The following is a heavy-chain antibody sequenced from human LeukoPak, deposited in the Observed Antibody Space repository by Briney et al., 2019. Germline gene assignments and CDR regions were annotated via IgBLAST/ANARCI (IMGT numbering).Heavy chain of an antibody. V-gene: IGHV4-39*02. D-gene: IGHD3-10*01. J-gene: IGHJ4*02. CDR1: GGSIISRSYF. Sequence: PSETLSLTCTVSGGSIISRSYFWAWLRQPGGKGLEWIGSVCDSGSTTYNPSPSLKSRVTISVDTSKNQFSLKLSSVTDADTAVYHCAREASGTSKIDSWGQGTLVTVSS. CDR2: VCDSGST. CDR3: AREASGTSKIDS.